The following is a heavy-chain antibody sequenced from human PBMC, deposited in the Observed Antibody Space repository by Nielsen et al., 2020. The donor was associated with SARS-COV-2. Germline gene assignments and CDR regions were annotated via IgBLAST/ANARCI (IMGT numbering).Heavy chain of an antibody. J-gene: IGHJ3*02. CDR2: ISFDGSDE. D-gene: IGHD1-26*01. Sequence: SLRLSCAASGFPFSSFAMHWVRQAPGKGLEWVAVISFDGSDEYSADSVKGRFTISRDNAKNTLYLQMTSLRTEDTAVYYCAREDSWELLRTYDALDIWGQGTMVSVSS. CDR3: AREDSWELLRTYDALDI. CDR1: GFPFSSFA. V-gene: IGHV3-30-3*01.